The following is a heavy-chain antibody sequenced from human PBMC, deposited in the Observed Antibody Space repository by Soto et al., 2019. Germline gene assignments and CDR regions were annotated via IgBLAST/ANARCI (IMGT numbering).Heavy chain of an antibody. D-gene: IGHD2-2*01. CDR3: ARAGPRDRKYQLLTWGTYYGMDV. J-gene: IGHJ6*02. CDR2: INAGNGNT. V-gene: IGHV1-3*01. Sequence: QVQLVQSGAEVKKPGASVKVSCKASGYTFTSYAMHWVRQAPGQRLEWMGWINAGNGNTKYSQKFQGRVTITRDTSASTAYMELSSLRSEDTAVYYCARAGPRDRKYQLLTWGTYYGMDVWGQGTTVTVSS. CDR1: GYTFTSYA.